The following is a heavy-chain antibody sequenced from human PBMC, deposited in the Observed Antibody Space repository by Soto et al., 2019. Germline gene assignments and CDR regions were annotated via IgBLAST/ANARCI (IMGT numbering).Heavy chain of an antibody. D-gene: IGHD4-17*01. V-gene: IGHV3-23*01. CDR2: ISVSGGST. J-gene: IGHJ3*02. Sequence: GGSLRLSCAASGFTFSSYAMSWVRQAPGKGLEWVSAISVSGGSTYYADSVKGRFTISRDNSKNTLYLQMISLSAEDAAVYYCAKGYYGGNSVYAFDIWGQGTMVTVSS. CDR3: AKGYYGGNSVYAFDI. CDR1: GFTFSSYA.